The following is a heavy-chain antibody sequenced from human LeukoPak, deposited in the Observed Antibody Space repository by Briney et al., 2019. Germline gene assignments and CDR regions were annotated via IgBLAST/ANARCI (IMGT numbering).Heavy chain of an antibody. J-gene: IGHJ4*02. Sequence: PGGSLRLSCAASGFTSSNAWMNWVRQAPGRGLEWVGRIKGKAADETTDYAAPVKDRFTISRDDSKNTLYLQMSSLKTEDTAVYSCTWGSYHDQVDYWGQGTLVTVSS. CDR3: TWGSYHDQVDY. V-gene: IGHV3-15*01. CDR2: IKGKAADETT. CDR1: GFTSSNAW. D-gene: IGHD3-16*02.